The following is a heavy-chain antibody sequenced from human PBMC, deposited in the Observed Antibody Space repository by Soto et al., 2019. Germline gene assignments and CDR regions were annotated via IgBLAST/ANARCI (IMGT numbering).Heavy chain of an antibody. Sequence: ASVKVSCKASGGTFSSYAISWVRQAPGQGLEWMGGIIPIFGTANYAQKFQGRVTITADESTSTAYMELSSLRSEDTAVYYCASGSAAVSYSSCYYHWAIHFWGQGTLVTVSS. CDR1: GGTFSSYA. CDR3: ASGSAAVSYSSCYYHWAIHF. J-gene: IGHJ4*02. CDR2: IIPIFGTA. V-gene: IGHV1-69*13. D-gene: IGHD3-22*01.